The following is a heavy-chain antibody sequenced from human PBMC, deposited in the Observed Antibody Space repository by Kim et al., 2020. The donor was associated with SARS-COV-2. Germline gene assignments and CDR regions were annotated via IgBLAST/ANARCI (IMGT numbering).Heavy chain of an antibody. V-gene: IGHV4-39*01. J-gene: IGHJ4*02. D-gene: IGHD6-19*01. CDR1: GGSISSSSYY. CDR2: IYYSGST. CDR3: ARRSGGIAVAGTGKFDY. Sequence: SETLSLTCTVSGGSISSSSYYWGWIRQPPGKGLEWIGSIYYSGSTYYNPSLKSRVTISVDTSKNQFSLKLSSVTAADTAVYYCARRSGGIAVAGTGKFDYWGQGTLVTVSS.